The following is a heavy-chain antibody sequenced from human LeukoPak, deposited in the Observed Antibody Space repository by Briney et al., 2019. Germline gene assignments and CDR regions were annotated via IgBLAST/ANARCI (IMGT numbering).Heavy chain of an antibody. J-gene: IGHJ6*03. CDR3: AREGDGSGSYSYYYYYYYMDV. CDR1: GFTFSSYW. V-gene: IGHV3-7*01. Sequence: GGSLRLSCAASGFTFSSYWMSWVRQAPGKGLEWVASIKQDGSEKYYVDSVKGRFTISRDNAKNSLYLQMNSLRAEDTAVYYCAREGDGSGSYSYYYYYYYMDVWGKGTTVTVSS. D-gene: IGHD3-10*01. CDR2: IKQDGSEK.